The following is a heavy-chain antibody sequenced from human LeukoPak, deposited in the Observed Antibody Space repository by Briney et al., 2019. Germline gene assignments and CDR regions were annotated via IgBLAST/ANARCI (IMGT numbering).Heavy chain of an antibody. CDR2: ISAYNGNT. V-gene: IGHV1-18*01. D-gene: IGHD3-22*01. J-gene: IGHJ4*02. Sequence: ASVKVSCKASGCTFSSYAISWVRQAPGQGLEWMGWISAYNGNTNYAQKLQGRVTMTEDTSTDTAYMELSSLRSEDTAVYYCATDLRDDSSGYYSPDFDYWGQGTLVTVSS. CDR3: ATDLRDDSSGYYSPDFDY. CDR1: GCTFSSYA.